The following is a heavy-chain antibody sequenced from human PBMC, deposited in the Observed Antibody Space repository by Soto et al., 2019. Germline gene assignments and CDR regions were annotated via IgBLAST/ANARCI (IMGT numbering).Heavy chain of an antibody. Sequence: PSETLSLTCTVSGGSISNGGYYWSWIRQHPGKGLEWIGYIYYSGSTYYNPSLKSRVTISVDTSKNQFSLKLSSVTAADTAVYYCARANIGGFDPWGQGTLVTVSS. CDR3: ARANIGGFDP. J-gene: IGHJ5*02. D-gene: IGHD2-15*01. V-gene: IGHV4-31*03. CDR1: GGSISNGGYY. CDR2: IYYSGST.